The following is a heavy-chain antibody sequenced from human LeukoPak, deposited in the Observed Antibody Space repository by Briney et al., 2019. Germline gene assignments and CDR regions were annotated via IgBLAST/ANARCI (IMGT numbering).Heavy chain of an antibody. V-gene: IGHV3-23*01. J-gene: IGHJ4*02. CDR3: ARELFDFDY. CDR2: ITGSGGST. Sequence: GGSLRLSCAPSGFTFDNFAMTWVRQAPGKGLEWVSEITGSGGSTYYADSVKGRFTISRDNSKNTLYLQMDSLRAEDTAIYYCARELFDFDYWGQGTLVTVSP. CDR1: GFTFDNFA. D-gene: IGHD3-10*01.